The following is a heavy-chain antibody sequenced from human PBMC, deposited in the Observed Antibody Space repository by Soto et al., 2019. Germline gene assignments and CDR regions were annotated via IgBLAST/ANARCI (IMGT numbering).Heavy chain of an antibody. CDR1: GFKFSNFA. D-gene: IGHD2-2*01. CDR3: SKAPWLYSSTWFFFDH. CDR2: IKGDGGHT. J-gene: IGHJ4*02. V-gene: IGHV3-23*01. Sequence: EVQLLQSGGGLVQPGGSLRLSCAASGFKFSNFAMRWIRQAPGKGLEWVSGIKGDGGHTDYADSVKGRFTISRDNYKNTLYLQMSSLRAEDTAVYYCSKAPWLYSSTWFFFDHWGQGTLVTVSS.